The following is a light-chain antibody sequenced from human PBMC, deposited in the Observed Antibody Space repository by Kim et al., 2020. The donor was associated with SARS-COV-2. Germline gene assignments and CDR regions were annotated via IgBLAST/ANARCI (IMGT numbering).Light chain of an antibody. CDR3: QQLNTYPWT. CDR2: AAS. Sequence: ASVGDRVAVTCRTSQGIDNHLAWYQQKPGKAPKLLIFAASTLQSGVPSRFSGSGSGTEFTLTVSSLQPEDFAIYYCQQLNTYPWTFAQGTKVDIK. J-gene: IGKJ1*01. V-gene: IGKV1-9*01. CDR1: QGIDNH.